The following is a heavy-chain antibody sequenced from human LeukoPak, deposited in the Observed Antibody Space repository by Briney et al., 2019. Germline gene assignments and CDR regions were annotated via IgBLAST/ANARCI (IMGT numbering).Heavy chain of an antibody. V-gene: IGHV4-39*07. CDR1: GGSISSSSYC. D-gene: IGHD3-10*01. J-gene: IGHJ4*02. CDR2: IYYSGST. CDR3: ARSRYYANRFDY. Sequence: PSETLSLTCTVSGGSISSSSYCWGWIRQPPGKGLEWIGSIYYSGSTYYNPSLKSRVTISVDTSKNQFSLKLSSVTAADTAVYYCARSRYYANRFDYWGQGTLVTVSS.